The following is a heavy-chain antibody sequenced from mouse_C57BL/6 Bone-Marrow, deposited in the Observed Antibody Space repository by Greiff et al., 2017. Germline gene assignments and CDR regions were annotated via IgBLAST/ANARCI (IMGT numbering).Heavy chain of an antibody. J-gene: IGHJ3*01. CDR1: GYTFTSYG. CDR2: IYPRSGNT. CDR3: ARWGDGYAWFAY. V-gene: IGHV1-81*01. Sequence: QVQLQQSGAELARPGASVKLSCKASGYTFTSYGISWVKQRTGQGLEWIGEIYPRSGNTYYNEKFKGKATLTADKSSSTAYMELRSLTSEDSAVYFCARWGDGYAWFAYWGQGTLVTVSA. D-gene: IGHD2-2*01.